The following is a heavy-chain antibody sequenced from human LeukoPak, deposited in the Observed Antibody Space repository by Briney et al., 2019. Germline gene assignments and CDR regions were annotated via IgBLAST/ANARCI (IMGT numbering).Heavy chain of an antibody. D-gene: IGHD3-10*01. CDR1: GGSFSGYY. CDR2: INHSGST. J-gene: IGHJ6*03. CDR3: ARGRGFGELFFPRRKYYMDV. Sequence: SETLSLTCAVYGGSFSGYYWSWLRQPPGKGLEWIGEINHSGSTNYNPSLKSRVTISVDTSKNQFSLKLSSVTAADTAVYYCARGRGFGELFFPRRKYYMDVWGKGTTVTVSS. V-gene: IGHV4-34*01.